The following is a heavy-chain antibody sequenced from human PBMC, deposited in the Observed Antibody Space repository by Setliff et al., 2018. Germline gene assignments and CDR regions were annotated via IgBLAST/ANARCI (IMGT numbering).Heavy chain of an antibody. D-gene: IGHD6-19*01. J-gene: IGHJ4*02. CDR3: ARSAVAVPGQFYFDN. V-gene: IGHV3-30*02. CDR2: IRYDSSTK. CDR1: GFAFSTYA. Sequence: PGGSLRLSCAASGFAFSTYAMHWVRQAPGKGLEWVAIIRYDSSTKDYADSVKGRFTISRDEAKNSLYLQMNSLRTEDTAVYYCARSAVAVPGQFYFDNWGQGTQVTVSS.